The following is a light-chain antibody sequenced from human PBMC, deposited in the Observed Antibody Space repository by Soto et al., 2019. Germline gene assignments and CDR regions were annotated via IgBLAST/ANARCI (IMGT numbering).Light chain of an antibody. CDR1: QSVSSN. CDR2: GAS. CDR3: QQYNNWPRT. J-gene: IGKJ1*01. Sequence: IVVTQSPATLSVSPGERATLSCRASQSVSSNLAWYQQKPGQAPRLLIYGASTRATGIPARFSGSGSGTEFTFTISSLQSEDFAVYYCQQYNNWPRTFGQGTKVEIK. V-gene: IGKV3-15*01.